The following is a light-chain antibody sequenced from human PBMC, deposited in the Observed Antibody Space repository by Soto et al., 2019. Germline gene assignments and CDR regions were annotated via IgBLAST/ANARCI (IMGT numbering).Light chain of an antibody. J-gene: IGKJ5*01. CDR3: QQYSNWPPAIT. V-gene: IGKV3-15*01. CDR2: GSS. Sequence: IVHTQSANALSVSPGETAALSCGAIEIVSTNLAWFQRKAGQPPRLLIYGSSTRATGVPDRFSGSGSGTEFALISSSLQSEDVAVYYCQQYSNWPPAITFGQGTRLE. CDR1: EIVSTN.